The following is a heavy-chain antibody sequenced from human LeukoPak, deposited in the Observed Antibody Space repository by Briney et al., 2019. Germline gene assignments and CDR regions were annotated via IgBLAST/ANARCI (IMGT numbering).Heavy chain of an antibody. Sequence: GGSLRLSCAASGFTFDDYAMHWVRQAPGKGLEWVSGISWNSGSIGYADSVKGRFTISRDNAKNSLYLQMNSLRAEDTALYYCAKDSAHVVVAGSFDYWGQGTLVTVSS. V-gene: IGHV3-9*01. CDR2: ISWNSGSI. CDR1: GFTFDDYA. CDR3: AKDSAHVVVAGSFDY. D-gene: IGHD2-15*01. J-gene: IGHJ4*02.